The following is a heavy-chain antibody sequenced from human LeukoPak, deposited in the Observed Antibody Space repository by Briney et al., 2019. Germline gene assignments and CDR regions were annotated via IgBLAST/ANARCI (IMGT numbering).Heavy chain of an antibody. J-gene: IGHJ4*02. CDR2: IYPGDSDT. D-gene: IGHD6-13*01. CDR3: ARPSSSWSSYFDY. CDR1: GYSFNTYW. V-gene: IGHV5-51*01. Sequence: GESLKISCKGSGYSFNTYWIGWVRQMPGKGLEWMGIIYPGDSDTRYSPSFQGQVTISADKSISTAYLQWSSLKASDTAMYYCARPSSSWSSYFDYWGQGTLVTVSS.